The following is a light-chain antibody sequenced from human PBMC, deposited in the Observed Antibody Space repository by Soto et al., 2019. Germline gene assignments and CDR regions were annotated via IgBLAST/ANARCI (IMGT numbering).Light chain of an antibody. CDR1: SSDVGGYNY. Sequence: QSVLTQPASVSGSPGQSITITCTGASSDVGGYNYVSWYQQHPGKAPKLMIYDVSNRPSGVSNRFSGSKSGNTASLTISGLHAEDEADYYCSSYTSSSTTVFGGGTKVTLL. V-gene: IGLV2-14*01. CDR3: SSYTSSSTTV. CDR2: DVS. J-gene: IGLJ2*01.